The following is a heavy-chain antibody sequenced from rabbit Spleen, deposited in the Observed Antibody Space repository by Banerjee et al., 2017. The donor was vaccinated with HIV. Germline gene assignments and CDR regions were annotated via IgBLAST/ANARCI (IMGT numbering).Heavy chain of an antibody. V-gene: IGHV1S45*01. J-gene: IGHJ4*01. D-gene: IGHD6-1*01. Sequence: QEQLEESGGDLVKPGASLTLTCKASGFDLSSGYDMCWVRQAPGKGLEWIACIYAGSSGSTYYASWAKGRFTISKTSSTTVTLQMTSLTAADTATYFCARGHNDNGYGFNLWGPGTLVTVS. CDR1: GFDLSSGYD. CDR3: ARGHNDNGYGFNL. CDR2: IYAGSSGST.